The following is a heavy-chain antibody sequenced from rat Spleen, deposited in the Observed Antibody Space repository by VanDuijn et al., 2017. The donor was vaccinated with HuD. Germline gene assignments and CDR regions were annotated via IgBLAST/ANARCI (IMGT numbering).Heavy chain of an antibody. CDR2: VWTGGST. CDR1: GFSLTSYN. CDR3: ARGNYYSVYLDY. Sequence: QVQLMESGPGLVQPSETLSLTCTVSGFSLTSYNVHWVRQPPGKGLEWMGVVWTGGSTDYNSALKSRLSISRDTSKNQVFLKMNSQQSEDTTTYYCARGNYYSVYLDYWGQGVMVTVSS. V-gene: IGHV2-45*01. J-gene: IGHJ2*01. D-gene: IGHD1-1*01.